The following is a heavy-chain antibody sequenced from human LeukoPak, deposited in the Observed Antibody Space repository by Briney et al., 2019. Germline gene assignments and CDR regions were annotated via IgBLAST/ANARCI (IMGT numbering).Heavy chain of an antibody. D-gene: IGHD5-24*01. J-gene: IGHJ6*02. Sequence: ASVKVSCKASGYTFTSYYMHWVRQAPGQGLEWMGIINPSGGSTSYAQKFQGRVTMTRDTSTSTVYMELSSLRSEDTAVYYCASLWGGYNSDDVSGGPYGMDVWGQGTTVTVSS. CDR3: ASLWGGYNSDDVSGGPYGMDV. CDR1: GYTFTSYY. V-gene: IGHV1-46*01. CDR2: INPSGGST.